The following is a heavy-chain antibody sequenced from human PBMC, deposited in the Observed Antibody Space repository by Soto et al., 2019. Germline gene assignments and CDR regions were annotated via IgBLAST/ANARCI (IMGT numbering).Heavy chain of an antibody. CDR2: INHSGST. Sequence: PPGTLTLTCAASGGSFSGYYWTWSRQPPGTGLEWIGEINHSGSTYYNPSLKSRVTISVDRSKKQFSLKLSSVTAADTAVYYCARVPDRWGQGTLVTVS. D-gene: IGHD2-2*01. V-gene: IGHV4-34*01. CDR1: GGSFSGYY. J-gene: IGHJ5*02. CDR3: ARVPDR.